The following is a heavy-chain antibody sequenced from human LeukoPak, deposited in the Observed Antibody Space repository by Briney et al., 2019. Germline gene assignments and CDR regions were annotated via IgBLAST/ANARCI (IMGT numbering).Heavy chain of an antibody. CDR2: ISSYNGNT. V-gene: IGHV1-18*01. D-gene: IGHD3-22*01. CDR3: ARFHSGSLRAPFDY. CDR1: GYTFTNQA. Sequence: GASVKVSCRASGYTFTNQAIIWLRQAPGQGLEWIGWISSYNGNTKYANKIQGRVTMTTDKVTATTYLELRNLRYDDTAIYYCARFHSGSLRAPFDYWGQGTLVTVSS. J-gene: IGHJ4*02.